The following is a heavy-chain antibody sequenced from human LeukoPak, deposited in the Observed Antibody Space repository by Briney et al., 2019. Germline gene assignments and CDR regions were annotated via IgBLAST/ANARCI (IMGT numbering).Heavy chain of an antibody. J-gene: IGHJ1*01. CDR3: ARVVQSTDSSGFYLPEYFQH. CDR2: IYTSGNT. CDR1: GGSISSGSYY. Sequence: SETLSLTCTVSGGSISSGSYYWSWIRQPAGKGLEWIGRIYTSGNTNYNPSLKSRVTISVDTSKNQFSLKLSSVTAADTAVYYCARVVQSTDSSGFYLPEYFQHWGQGTLVTVSS. V-gene: IGHV4-61*02. D-gene: IGHD3-22*01.